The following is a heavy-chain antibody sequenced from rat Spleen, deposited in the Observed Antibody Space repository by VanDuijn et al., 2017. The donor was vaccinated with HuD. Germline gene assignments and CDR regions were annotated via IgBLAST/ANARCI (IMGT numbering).Heavy chain of an antibody. D-gene: IGHD1-11*01. J-gene: IGHJ2*01. CDR1: GYSITSNY. CDR2: ISYSDST. V-gene: IGHV3-1*01. CDR3: ARYEGVAIYFDY. Sequence: EVQLQESGPGLVKPSQSLSLTCSVTGYSITSNYWGWIRKFPGNKVEWMGYISYSDSTNYNPSLRSRIAITRDTSKNPVFLQLNSVTTEDTATDYCARYEGVAIYFDYWGQGVMVTVSS.